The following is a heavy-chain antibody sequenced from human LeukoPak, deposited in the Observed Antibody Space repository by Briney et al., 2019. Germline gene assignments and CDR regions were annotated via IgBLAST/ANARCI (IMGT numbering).Heavy chain of an antibody. CDR2: ITDSGGST. CDR3: AKDRADSGSYRHHFDY. J-gene: IGHJ4*02. D-gene: IGHD3-16*02. Sequence: GGSLRLSCAASGFTFSSYAMSWVRQAPGKGLEWVSSITDSGGSTFDADSGKGRFTISRDNSKNTLYLQMSSLRAEDTAVYYCAKDRADSGSYRHHFDYWGQGTLVTVSS. V-gene: IGHV3-23*01. CDR1: GFTFSSYA.